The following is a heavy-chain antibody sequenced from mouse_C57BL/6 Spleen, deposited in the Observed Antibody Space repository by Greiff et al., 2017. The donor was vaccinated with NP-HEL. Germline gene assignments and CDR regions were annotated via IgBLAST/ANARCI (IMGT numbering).Heavy chain of an antibody. CDR1: GYTFTDYY. Sequence: EVQLQQSGPELVKPGASVKISCKASGYTFTDYYMNWVKQSHGKSLEWIGDINPNNGGTSYNQKFKGKATVTVDKSSSTAYMELRSLTSEDSAVYYCARNYGSNLWYFDVWGTGTTVTVSS. J-gene: IGHJ1*03. D-gene: IGHD1-1*01. V-gene: IGHV1-26*01. CDR2: INPNNGGT. CDR3: ARNYGSNLWYFDV.